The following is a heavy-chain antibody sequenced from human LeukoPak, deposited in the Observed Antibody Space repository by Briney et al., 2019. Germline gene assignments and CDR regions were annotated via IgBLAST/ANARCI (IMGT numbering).Heavy chain of an antibody. D-gene: IGHD4-23*01. CDR2: IYSGGST. CDR3: ARDQGGNSRGFYYGMDV. J-gene: IGHJ6*02. CDR1: GFDFSTYT. V-gene: IGHV3-53*01. Sequence: GGSLRLSCAASGFDFSTYTMIWFRQAPGKRLEWVSVIYSGGSTYYADSVKGRFTISRDNAKNSLYLQMNSLRAEDTAVYYCARDQGGNSRGFYYGMDVWGQGTTVTVSS.